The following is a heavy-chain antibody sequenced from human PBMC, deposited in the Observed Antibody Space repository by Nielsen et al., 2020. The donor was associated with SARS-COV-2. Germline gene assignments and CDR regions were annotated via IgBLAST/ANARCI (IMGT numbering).Heavy chain of an antibody. CDR2: IYYSGST. D-gene: IGHD6-19*01. Sequence: GSLRLSCAVYGGSFSGYYWSWIRQPPGKGLEWIGYIYYSGSTNYNPSLKSRVTISVDTSKNQFSLKLSSVTAADTAVYYCARVRTGAVAGTGVYYYYYYMDVWGKGTTVTVSS. J-gene: IGHJ6*03. CDR3: ARVRTGAVAGTGVYYYYYYMDV. V-gene: IGHV4-59*01. CDR1: GGSFSGYY.